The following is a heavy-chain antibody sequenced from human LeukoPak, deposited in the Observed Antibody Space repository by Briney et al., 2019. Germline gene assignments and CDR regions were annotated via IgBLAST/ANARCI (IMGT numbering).Heavy chain of an antibody. Sequence: HPGGSLRLSCAASGFTFSSYWMHWVRHAPGKGLVWVSRINIDGSSTSYADSVKGRFAISRDNAKNTLYLQMNSLRAEDTAVYYCARGGDSGSYCNCWGQGTLVTVSS. CDR2: INIDGSST. CDR1: GFTFSSYW. J-gene: IGHJ4*02. D-gene: IGHD3-10*01. V-gene: IGHV3-74*01. CDR3: ARGGDSGSYCNC.